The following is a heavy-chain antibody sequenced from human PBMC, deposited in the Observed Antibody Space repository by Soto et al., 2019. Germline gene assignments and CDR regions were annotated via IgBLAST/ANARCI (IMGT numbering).Heavy chain of an antibody. CDR3: ARDMGGITIFGVVPKGGYNWFDP. CDR1: GFTFGSYS. D-gene: IGHD3-3*01. J-gene: IGHJ5*02. CDR2: ISSSSSYI. V-gene: IGHV3-21*01. Sequence: GGSLILSCAASGFTFGSYSMNWVRQAPGKGLEWVSSISSSSSYIYYADSVKGRFTISRDNAKNSLYLQMNSLRAEDTAVYYCARDMGGITIFGVVPKGGYNWFDPWGQGTLVTVSS.